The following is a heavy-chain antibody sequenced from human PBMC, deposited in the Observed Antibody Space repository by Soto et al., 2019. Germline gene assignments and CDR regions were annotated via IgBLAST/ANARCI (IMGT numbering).Heavy chain of an antibody. D-gene: IGHD2-15*01. J-gene: IGHJ6*03. CDR1: GGSFSGYY. Sequence: SETLSLTCAVYGGSFSGYYWSWIRQPPGKGLEWIGEINHSGSTNYNPSLKSRVTISVDTSKNQFSLKLSSVTAADTAVYYCARGRNTGYCSGGSCYSDYYYYYMDVWGKGTTVTVSS. V-gene: IGHV4-34*01. CDR3: ARGRNTGYCSGGSCYSDYYYYYMDV. CDR2: INHSGST.